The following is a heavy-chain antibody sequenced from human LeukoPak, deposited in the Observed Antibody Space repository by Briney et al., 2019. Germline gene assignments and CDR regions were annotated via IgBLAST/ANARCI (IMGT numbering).Heavy chain of an antibody. V-gene: IGHV3-64*01. CDR2: IGGNGGST. D-gene: IGHD3/OR15-3a*01. Sequence: GGSLRLSCAASGFTFSSYAIHWVRQAPGKGLEYVSTIGGNGGSTYYANSVKGRFTISRDSSKNTVYLQMGSLRAEDMAVYYCARGGPYYYHYMDVWGNGNTVTVSS. CDR3: ARGGPYYYHYMDV. J-gene: IGHJ6*03. CDR1: GFTFSSYA.